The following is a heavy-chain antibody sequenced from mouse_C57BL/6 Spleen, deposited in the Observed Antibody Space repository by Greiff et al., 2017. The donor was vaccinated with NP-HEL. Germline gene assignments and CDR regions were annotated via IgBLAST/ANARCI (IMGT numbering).Heavy chain of an antibody. CDR2: ISSGSSTI. CDR1: GFTFSDYG. CDR3: ASLTTERYFDV. V-gene: IGHV5-17*01. Sequence: EVQRVESGGGLVKPGGSLKLSCAASGFTFSDYGMHWVRQAPEKGLERVAYISSGSSTIYYADTVKGRFTISRDNAKNTLFLQMTSLRSEDTAMYYWASLTTERYFDVWGTGTTVTVSS. J-gene: IGHJ1*03.